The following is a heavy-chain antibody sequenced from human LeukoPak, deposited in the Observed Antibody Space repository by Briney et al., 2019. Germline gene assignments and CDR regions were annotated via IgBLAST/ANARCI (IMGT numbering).Heavy chain of an antibody. CDR3: ARPLAPYYDSSGYYGDAFDI. J-gene: IGHJ3*02. CDR1: GYTFTGYY. CDR2: INPNSGGI. D-gene: IGHD3-22*01. V-gene: IGHV1-2*02. Sequence: ASVKVSCKASGYTFTGYYMHWVRQAPGQGLEWMGWINPNSGGINYAQKFQGRVTMTRDTSISTAYMELSRLRSDDTAVYYCARPLAPYYDSSGYYGDAFDIWGQGTMVTVSS.